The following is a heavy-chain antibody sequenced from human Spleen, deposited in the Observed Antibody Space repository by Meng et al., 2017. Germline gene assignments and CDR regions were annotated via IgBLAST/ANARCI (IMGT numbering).Heavy chain of an antibody. V-gene: IGHV3-23*01. CDR1: GFTFSSYA. D-gene: IGHD3-16*01. J-gene: IGHJ4*02. CDR3: AKDIYVGGYFDY. Sequence: EVQLLESGGGLVQPWGSLRLSCAASGFTFSSYAMSWVRQAPGKGLEWVSAISGGGGSTYYADSVKGRFTISRDNSKNTLYLQMNSLRAEDTAVYYCAKDIYVGGYFDYWGQGTLVTVSS. CDR2: ISGGGGST.